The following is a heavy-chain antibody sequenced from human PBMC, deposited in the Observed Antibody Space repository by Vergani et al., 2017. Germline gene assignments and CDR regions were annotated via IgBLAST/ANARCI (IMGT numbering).Heavy chain of an antibody. V-gene: IGHV3-21*01. CDR1: GFTFSSYA. D-gene: IGHD4-23*01. CDR3: ARDLTVVTPSSYYYYGMDV. J-gene: IGHJ6*02. Sequence: EVQLLESGGGLVQPGGSLRLSCAASGFTFSSYAMSWVRQAPGKGLEWVSSISSSSSYIYYADSVKGRFTISRDNAKNSLYLQMNSLRAEDTAVYYCARDLTVVTPSSYYYYGMDVWGQGTTVTVSS. CDR2: ISSSSSYI.